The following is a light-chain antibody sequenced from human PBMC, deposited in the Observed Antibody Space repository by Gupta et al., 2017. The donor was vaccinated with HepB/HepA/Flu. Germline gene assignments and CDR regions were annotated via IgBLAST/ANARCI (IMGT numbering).Light chain of an antibody. J-gene: IGLJ3*02. V-gene: IGLV1-44*01. CDR3: AAWDDSLSGWV. CDR2: SNN. CDR1: SSNIGRNT. Sequence: QSVLTQPPSASGTPGQRVTISCSGSSSNIGRNTVNWYQHLPGTAPKLLIYSNNQRPSGVRDRFPGSKSGTSASLAISGLQSEDEADYYCAAWDDSLSGWVFGGGTKLTVL.